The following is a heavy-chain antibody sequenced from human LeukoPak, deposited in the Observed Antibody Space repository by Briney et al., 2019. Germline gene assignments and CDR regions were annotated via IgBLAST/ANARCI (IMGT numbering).Heavy chain of an antibody. CDR2: ITSKAYGGTT. CDR3: TRDMIYTFHY. V-gene: IGHV3-49*04. CDR1: GFTFGDYA. Sequence: GGSLRLSCTGSGFTFGDYAMSWVRQAPGKGLEWVGFITSKAYGGTTEYAASVKGRFTISRDDSKSIAYLQMNSLRTEYTAVYYCTRDMIYTFHYWGQGTLVTVSS. J-gene: IGHJ4*02. D-gene: IGHD3-16*01.